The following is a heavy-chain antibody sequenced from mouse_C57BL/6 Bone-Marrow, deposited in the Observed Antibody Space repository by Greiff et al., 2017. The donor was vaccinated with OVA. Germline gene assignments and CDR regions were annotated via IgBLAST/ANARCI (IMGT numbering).Heavy chain of an antibody. Sequence: VQLQQSGPVLVKPGASVKMSCKASGYTFTDYYMNWVKQSHGKSLEWIGVINPYNGGTSYNQKFKGKATLTVDKSSSTAYMELNSLTSEDAAVYYCAGVGYAMDYWGQGTSVTVSS. CDR2: INPYNGGT. J-gene: IGHJ4*01. D-gene: IGHD1-1*01. CDR3: AGVGYAMDY. V-gene: IGHV1-19*01. CDR1: GYTFTDYY.